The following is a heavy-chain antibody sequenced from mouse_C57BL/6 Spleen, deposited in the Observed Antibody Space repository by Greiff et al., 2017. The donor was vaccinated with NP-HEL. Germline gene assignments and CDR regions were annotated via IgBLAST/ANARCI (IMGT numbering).Heavy chain of an antibody. CDR3: ARNGRDYDEDFDY. CDR1: GFSLTSYG. Sequence: VKLMESGPGLVQPSQSLSITCTVSGFSLTSYGVHWVRQSPGKGLEWLGVIWRGGSTDYNAAFISRLSISKDNSKSQVFFKMNSLQADDTAIYYCARNGRDYDEDFDYWGQGTTLTVSS. D-gene: IGHD2-4*01. CDR2: IWRGGST. V-gene: IGHV2-2*01. J-gene: IGHJ2*01.